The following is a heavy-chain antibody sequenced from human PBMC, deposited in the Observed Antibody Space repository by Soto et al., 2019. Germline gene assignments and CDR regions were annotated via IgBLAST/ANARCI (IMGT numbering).Heavy chain of an antibody. J-gene: IGHJ4*02. V-gene: IGHV2-5*02. CDR1: GFSLSTSEVG. CDR2: IYWDDDK. D-gene: IGHD6-13*01. CDR3: AHMRGSSSYDY. Sequence: QITLKESGPTLVKPTQTLTLTCTFSGFSLSTSEVGVGWIRQPPGKALEWLALIYWDDDKRYRPSLKSRLTITKDPSKNQVVLTMTNMDPVDTATYYCAHMRGSSSYDYWGQGTLVTVSS.